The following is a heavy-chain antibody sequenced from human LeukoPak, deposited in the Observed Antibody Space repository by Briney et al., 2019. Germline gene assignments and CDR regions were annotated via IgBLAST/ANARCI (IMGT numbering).Heavy chain of an antibody. Sequence: EASVKVSCKASGYTFTGYYMHWVRQAPGQGLEWMGWMNPNSGNTGYAQKFQGRVTMTRNTSISTAYMELSSLRSEDTAVYYCARSPRVVRHFDYWGQGTLVTVSS. D-gene: IGHD3-3*01. CDR1: GYTFTGYY. CDR3: ARSPRVVRHFDY. J-gene: IGHJ4*02. V-gene: IGHV1-8*02. CDR2: MNPNSGNT.